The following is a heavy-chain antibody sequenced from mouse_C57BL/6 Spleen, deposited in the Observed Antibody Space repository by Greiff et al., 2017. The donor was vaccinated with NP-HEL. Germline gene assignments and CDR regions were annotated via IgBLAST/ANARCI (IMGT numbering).Heavy chain of an antibody. CDR3: AREGELAWFAY. V-gene: IGHV1-52*01. J-gene: IGHJ3*01. CDR2: IDPSDSET. CDR1: GYTFTSYW. Sequence: VQLQQPGAELVRPGSSVKLSCKASGYTFTSYWMHWVKQRPIQGLEWIGNIDPSDSETHYNQKFKDKATLTVDKSSSTAYMQLSSLTSEDSAVYYCAREGELAWFAYWGQGTLVTVSA.